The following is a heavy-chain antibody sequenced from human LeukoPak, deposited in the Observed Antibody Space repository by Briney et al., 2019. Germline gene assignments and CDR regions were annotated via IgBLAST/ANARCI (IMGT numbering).Heavy chain of an antibody. CDR1: GGSFSGYY. CDR3: ATRDY. J-gene: IGHJ4*02. V-gene: IGHV4-34*01. Sequence: SSETLSLTCAVYGGSFSGYYWSWIRQPPGKGLEWIGEINHSGSTNYNPSLKSRVTISVDTSKNQFSLKLSSVTAADTAVYYCATRDYWGQGTLVTVSS. CDR2: INHSGST.